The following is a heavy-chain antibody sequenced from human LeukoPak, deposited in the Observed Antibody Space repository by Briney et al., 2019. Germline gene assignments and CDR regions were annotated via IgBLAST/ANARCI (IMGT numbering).Heavy chain of an antibody. J-gene: IGHJ3*02. V-gene: IGHV4-4*07. CDR1: GGSISGYY. CDR3: ARLIIGTTTAFDI. CDR2: VYTSGST. Sequence: SETLSLTCSVSGGSISGYYWTWIRQPAGKGLEWIGRVYTSGSTHYNPSLKTRLTMSVDTSKNQFSLKLSSVTAADTAVYYCARLIIGTTTAFDIWGQGTMVTVSS. D-gene: IGHD1-7*01.